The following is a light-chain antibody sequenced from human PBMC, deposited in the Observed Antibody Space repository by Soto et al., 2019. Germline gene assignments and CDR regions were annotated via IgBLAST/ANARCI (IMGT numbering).Light chain of an antibody. J-gene: IGLJ2*01. Sequence: QPVLTQSPSASASLGASVKLTCTLSSGHSSYAIAWHQQQPEKGPRYLMKLNSDGSHSKGDGIPDRFSGSSSGAERYLTISRLQSEDEADYYWQTWGTGIRVFGGGTKLTVL. V-gene: IGLV4-69*01. CDR1: SGHSSYA. CDR2: LNSDGSH. CDR3: QTWGTGIRV.